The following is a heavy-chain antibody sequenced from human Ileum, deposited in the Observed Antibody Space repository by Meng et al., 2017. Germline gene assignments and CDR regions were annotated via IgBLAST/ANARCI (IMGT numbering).Heavy chain of an antibody. D-gene: IGHD2-15*01. Sequence: GESLKISCAASAFTFSNTGMHWVRQVPGKGLEWVAYINSDGRRMRYADSVKGRFTISRVNAKNTVYLQMNSLRVEDTAIYYCAKTSCGGSNCYCGDVWGQGTQVTVSS. CDR3: AKTSCGGSNCYCGDV. V-gene: IGHV3-74*01. J-gene: IGHJ4*02. CDR2: INSDGRRM. CDR1: AFTFSNTG.